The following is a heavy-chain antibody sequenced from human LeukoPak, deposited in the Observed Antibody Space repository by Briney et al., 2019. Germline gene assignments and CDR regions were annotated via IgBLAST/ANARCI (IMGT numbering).Heavy chain of an antibody. Sequence: GGSLRLSCAASGFTVSSNYMSWVRQAPGKGLEWVSVIYSGGSTYYADSVKGRFTISRDNSKNTLYLQMSSLRAEDTAVYYCARGIRFLEWLPHFDYWGQGTLVTVSS. J-gene: IGHJ4*02. CDR3: ARGIRFLEWLPHFDY. CDR1: GFTVSSNY. D-gene: IGHD3-3*01. CDR2: IYSGGST. V-gene: IGHV3-66*02.